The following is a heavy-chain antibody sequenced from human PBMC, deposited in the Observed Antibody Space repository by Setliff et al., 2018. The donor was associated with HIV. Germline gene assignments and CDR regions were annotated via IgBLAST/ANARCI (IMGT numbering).Heavy chain of an antibody. CDR2: ISGSGDGT. V-gene: IGHV3-23*01. CDR3: VRWNYPNS. D-gene: IGHD1-7*01. CDR1: GFTFSTYS. J-gene: IGHJ4*02. Sequence: PGWSLRLSCAASGFTFSTYSMSWVRQAPGKGLEWVSIISGSGDGTYYADFVKGRFTMSRDSAKNTLYLQMNSLRVEDTAVYYCVRWNYPNSWGQGTLVTVSS.